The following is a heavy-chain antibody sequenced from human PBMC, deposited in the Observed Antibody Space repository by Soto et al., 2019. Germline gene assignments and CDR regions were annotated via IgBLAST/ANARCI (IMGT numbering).Heavy chain of an antibody. V-gene: IGHV2-5*02. CDR3: VRSMYYYDSSGYGFYYFDY. Sequence: SGPTLVNPTQTLTLTCTFSGFSLSTSGVGVGWIRQPPGKALECLALIYWDDDKRYSPSLKSRLTITKDTSKNQVFLTMTNMYPVDTATYFCVRSMYYYDSSGYGFYYFDYWGQGTLVAVSS. CDR1: GFSLSTSGVG. D-gene: IGHD3-22*01. J-gene: IGHJ4*02. CDR2: IYWDDDK.